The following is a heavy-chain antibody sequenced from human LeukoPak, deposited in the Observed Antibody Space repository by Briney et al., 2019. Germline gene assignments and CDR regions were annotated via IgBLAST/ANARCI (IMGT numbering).Heavy chain of an antibody. CDR3: AKAPGTILTGQDH. J-gene: IGHJ4*02. V-gene: IGHV3-23*01. Sequence: GWSLRLSCAASVFTFSSYAMSWVRQAPGKGLEWVSAISGSGGSTYYADSVKGRFTISRDNSKNTLYLQMNSLRAEDTAVYYCAKAPGTILTGQDHWGQGTLVTVSS. CDR1: VFTFSSYA. D-gene: IGHD3-9*01. CDR2: ISGSGGST.